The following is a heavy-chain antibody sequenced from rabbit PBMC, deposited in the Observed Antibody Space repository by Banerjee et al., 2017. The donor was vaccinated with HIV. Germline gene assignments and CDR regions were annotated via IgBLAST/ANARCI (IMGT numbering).Heavy chain of an antibody. CDR1: GLDFSGGHY. V-gene: IGHV1S40*01. Sequence: QSLEESGGDLVKPGASLTPTCTASGLDFSGGHYMCWVRQAPGKGLEWIACIYTGSSGNTYYASWAKGRFTITRSTSLNTVTLQLNSLTAADTATYFCARGNYAGGVYLNLWGPGTLVTVS. J-gene: IGHJ4*01. CDR3: ARGNYAGGVYLNL. CDR2: IYTGSSGNT. D-gene: IGHD8-1*01.